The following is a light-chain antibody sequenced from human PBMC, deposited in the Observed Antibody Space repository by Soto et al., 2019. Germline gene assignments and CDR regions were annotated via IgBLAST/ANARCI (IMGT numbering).Light chain of an antibody. Sequence: QSALTQPASVSGSPGQSITISCTGTSSDVGGYNYVSWYQQHPGKAPKLMIYEVSNRPSGVSNRFSGSKSGNTASLTISGLQAEDEADYDCSSYTSSSPLVVFGGGTKRTVL. CDR3: SSYTSSSPLVV. CDR1: SSDVGGYNY. V-gene: IGLV2-14*01. J-gene: IGLJ2*01. CDR2: EVS.